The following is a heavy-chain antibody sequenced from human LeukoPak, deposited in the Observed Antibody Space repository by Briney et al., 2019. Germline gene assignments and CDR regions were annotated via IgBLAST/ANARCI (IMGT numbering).Heavy chain of an antibody. CDR1: GYSFPIYW. CDR3: ARHRLSSYTYMDV. CDR2: IYPGDSDA. Sequence: GESLQISCKGSGYSFPIYWIAWVRPMPGKGLEWMGIIYPGDSDARYSPSFQGQVTISADKSISTAYLQWSSLKASDTAMYYCARHRLSSYTYMDVWGKGTTVTISS. V-gene: IGHV5-51*01. D-gene: IGHD5-12*01. J-gene: IGHJ6*03.